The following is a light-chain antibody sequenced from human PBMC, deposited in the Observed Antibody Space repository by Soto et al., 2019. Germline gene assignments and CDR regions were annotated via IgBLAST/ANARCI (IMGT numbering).Light chain of an antibody. CDR3: QSYDSNLSGV. Sequence: QPVLTQPPSVSGAPGQRVTISCTGNSPNIGTPYGVHWYQQLPGTAPKLLISGDNNRPSGVPDRFSASKSGAAASLAITGLQAEDEAVYFCQSYDSNLSGVFGGGTKVTVL. CDR2: GDN. CDR1: SPNIGTPYG. V-gene: IGLV1-40*01. J-gene: IGLJ3*02.